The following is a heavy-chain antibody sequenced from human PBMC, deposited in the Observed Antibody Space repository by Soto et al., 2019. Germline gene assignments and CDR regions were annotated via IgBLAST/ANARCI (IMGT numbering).Heavy chain of an antibody. J-gene: IGHJ6*02. CDR3: ARGDSTDCSNGVCSFFYNHDMDV. CDR1: GYSFTQYA. V-gene: IGHV1-2*04. D-gene: IGHD2-8*01. CDR2: IHPASGGT. Sequence: ASVKVSCKASGYSFTQYAIHWVRQAPGRSLEWLGGIHPASGGTSTAQKFQGWVTMTRDTSISTASMELTRLTSDDTAIYYCARGDSTDCSNGVCSFFYNHDMDVWGQGTTVTVSS.